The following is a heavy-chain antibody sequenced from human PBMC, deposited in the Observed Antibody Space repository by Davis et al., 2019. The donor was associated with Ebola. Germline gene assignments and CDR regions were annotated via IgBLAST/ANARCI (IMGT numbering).Heavy chain of an antibody. D-gene: IGHD1-26*01. CDR3: ARGGGSSKRTMGY. V-gene: IGHV1-2*04. J-gene: IGHJ4*02. Sequence: ASVKVSCKASGYTFTGYYMHWVRQAPGQGLEWMGWISAYNGNTNYAQKFQGWVTMTRDTSISTAYMELSRLRSDDTAVYYCARGGGSSKRTMGYWGQGTLVTVSS. CDR1: GYTFTGYY. CDR2: ISAYNGNT.